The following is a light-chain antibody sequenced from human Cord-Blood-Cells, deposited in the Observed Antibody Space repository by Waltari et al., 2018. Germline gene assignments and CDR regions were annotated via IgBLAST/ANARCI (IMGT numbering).Light chain of an antibody. J-gene: IGLJ2*01. V-gene: IGLV2-8*01. CDR3: SSYAGSNNLV. CDR2: EVS. Sequence: QSALTQPPSASGSPGQSVTISCTGTSSDVGGYNYVSWYQQHPGKAPKLMIYEVSKRTSGVPDGFSGSKSGNTASLTVAGLQAEDEADYDCSSYAGSNNLVFGGGTKLTVL. CDR1: SSDVGGYNY.